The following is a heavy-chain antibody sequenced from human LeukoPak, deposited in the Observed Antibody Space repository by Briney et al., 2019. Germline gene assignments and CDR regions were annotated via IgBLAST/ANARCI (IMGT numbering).Heavy chain of an antibody. V-gene: IGHV1-18*04. CDR2: ISAYNGNT. CDR3: ARGPYSGTATSYFDY. D-gene: IGHD1-26*01. Sequence: ASVKVSCKASGYTFTGYYIHWVRQAPGHGLEWMGWISAYNGNTNYAQKLQGRVTMTTDTSTSTAYMELRSLRSDDTAVYYCARGPYSGTATSYFDYWGQGTLVTVSS. J-gene: IGHJ4*02. CDR1: GYTFTGYY.